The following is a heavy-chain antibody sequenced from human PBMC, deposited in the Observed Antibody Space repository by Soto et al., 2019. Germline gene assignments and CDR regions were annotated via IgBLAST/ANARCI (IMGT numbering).Heavy chain of an antibody. CDR2: LTNGGGYT. CDR3: QKYRYVRNPRTGAFDA. D-gene: IGHD6-6*01. V-gene: IGHV3-11*01. Sequence: GGSLRLSCLASGFMFSGHYMNWIRQTPGKGLEWLAYLTNGGGYTYYADSVRGRFTISRDNAKDSLYLQMNDLRADDTGVYYCQKYRYVRNPRTGAFDAWGQ. CDR1: GFMFSGHY. J-gene: IGHJ3*01.